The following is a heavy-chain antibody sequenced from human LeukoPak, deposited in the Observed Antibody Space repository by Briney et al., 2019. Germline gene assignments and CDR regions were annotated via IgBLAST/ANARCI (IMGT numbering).Heavy chain of an antibody. CDR3: ASAVGFYYYMDV. D-gene: IGHD1-26*01. CDR2: IYYSGST. V-gene: IGHV4-59*01. J-gene: IGHJ6*03. CDR1: GGSISNYF. Sequence: SETLSLTCTVSGGSISNYFWSWIRQPPGKGLEWIGYIYYSGSTNYNPSLKSRVTISVDTSKNQFSLKLSSVTAADTAVYHCASAVGFYYYMDVWGKGTTVTVSS.